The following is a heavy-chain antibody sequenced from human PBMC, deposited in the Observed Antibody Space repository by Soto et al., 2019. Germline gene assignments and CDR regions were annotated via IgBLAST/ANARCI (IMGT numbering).Heavy chain of an antibody. CDR3: ARTPGYTDRNYFDY. D-gene: IGHD2-2*02. J-gene: IGHJ4*02. V-gene: IGHV1-69*05. CDR1: GGSFSNFG. CDR2: IVPVFGRP. Sequence: GASVKVSCKASGGSFSNFGISWVRQAPGQGLEWMGGIVPVFGRPNYAQKFQGRLTMTRDTSTSTVYMELSSLRSEDTAMYYCARTPGYTDRNYFDYWGQGTLVTVSS.